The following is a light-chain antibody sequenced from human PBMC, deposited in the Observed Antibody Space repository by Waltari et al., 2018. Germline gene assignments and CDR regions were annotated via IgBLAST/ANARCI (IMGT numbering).Light chain of an antibody. Sequence: QSVLTQPPSLSGAPGQRVTISCAGNSSNIGAGFDVHWYQQFPGSAPRLLISLSNNRPSWVPDRFSASKSGTSASLAVSGLQAQDEADYYCQSYDISLSAYVFGGGTKLTVL. CDR2: LSN. CDR3: QSYDISLSAYV. V-gene: IGLV1-40*01. J-gene: IGLJ3*02. CDR1: SSNIGAGFD.